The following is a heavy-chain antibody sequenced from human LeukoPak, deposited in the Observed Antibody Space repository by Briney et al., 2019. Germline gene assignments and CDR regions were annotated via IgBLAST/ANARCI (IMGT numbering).Heavy chain of an antibody. D-gene: IGHD2-2*01. CDR3: ARDVGCSSTTCYFDY. Sequence: GGSLRLSCAASGFTFDSYTMHWVRQGPGNGLEWVSLVNWDGGSTFYADSVKGRFTISRDNTKNSLYLQMNSLRTEDTALYYCARDVGCSSTTCYFDYWGQGTLVTVSS. CDR2: VNWDGGST. V-gene: IGHV3-43*01. CDR1: GFTFDSYT. J-gene: IGHJ4*02.